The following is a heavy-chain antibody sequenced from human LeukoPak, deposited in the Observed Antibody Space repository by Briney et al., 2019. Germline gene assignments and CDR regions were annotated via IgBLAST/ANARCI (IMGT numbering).Heavy chain of an antibody. CDR2: IYYSGST. D-gene: IGHD2-21*01. V-gene: IGHV4-59*01. CDR3: ARGVVIAPQTFDY. CDR1: GESISGFY. J-gene: IGHJ4*02. Sequence: SETLSLTCSVSGESISGFYWAWIPQPPGKGLEWIGYIYYSGSTNYNPSLKSRVTISVDTSKNQFSLKLSSVTAADTAVYYCARGVVIAPQTFDYWGQGTLVTVSS.